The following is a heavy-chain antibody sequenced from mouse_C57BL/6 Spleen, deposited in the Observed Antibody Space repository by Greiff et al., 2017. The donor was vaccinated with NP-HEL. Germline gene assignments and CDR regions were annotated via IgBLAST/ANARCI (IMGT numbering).Heavy chain of an antibody. CDR1: GFTFSSYA. V-gene: IGHV5-4*01. CDR3: ARDFGYDRRYFDV. J-gene: IGHJ1*03. CDR2: ISDGGSYT. D-gene: IGHD2-2*01. Sequence: EVKLVESGGGLVKPGGSLKLSCAASGFTFSSYAMSWVRQTPEKRLEWVATISDGGSYTYYPDNVKGRFTISRDNAKNNLYLQMSHLKSEDTAMYYCARDFGYDRRYFDVWGTGTTVTVSS.